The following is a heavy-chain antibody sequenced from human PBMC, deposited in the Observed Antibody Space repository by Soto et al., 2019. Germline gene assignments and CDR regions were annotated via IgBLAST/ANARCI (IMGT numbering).Heavy chain of an antibody. CDR1: GFTFSSYG. D-gene: IGHD3-10*01. Sequence: QVQLVESGGGVVQPGRSLRLSCAASGFTFSSYGMHWVRQAPGKGLEWVAVISYVGSNKYYADSVKGRFTISRDNSKNTLYLQMNSLRAEDTAVYYCAKDGPLWFGELSLDYWGQGTLVTVSS. J-gene: IGHJ4*02. CDR2: ISYVGSNK. CDR3: AKDGPLWFGELSLDY. V-gene: IGHV3-30*18.